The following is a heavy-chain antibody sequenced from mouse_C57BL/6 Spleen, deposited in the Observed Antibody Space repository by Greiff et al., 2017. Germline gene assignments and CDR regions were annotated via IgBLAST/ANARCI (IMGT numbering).Heavy chain of an antibody. CDR3: VRESHWYFDV. CDR2: IRSKSNNYAT. CDR1: GFSFNTYA. V-gene: IGHV10-1*01. J-gene: IGHJ1*03. Sequence: GGGLVQPKGSLKLSCAASGFSFNTYAMNWVRQAPGKGLEWVARIRSKSNNYATYYADSVKDRFTISRDDSESMLYLQMNNLKTEDTAMYYCVRESHWYFDVWGTGTTVTVSS.